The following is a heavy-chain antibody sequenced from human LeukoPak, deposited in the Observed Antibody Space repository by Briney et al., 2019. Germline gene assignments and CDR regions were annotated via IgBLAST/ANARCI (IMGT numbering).Heavy chain of an antibody. CDR1: GFTFSSYA. CDR2: ISSNGGST. J-gene: IGHJ4*02. Sequence: GGSLRLSCAASGFTFSSYAMHWVRQAPGKGLEYVSAISSNGGSTYYANSVKGRFTISRDNSKNTLYLQMGSLRAEDTAVYYCARGRRRIAAAGATPPAPYFDYWGQGTLVTVSS. D-gene: IGHD6-13*01. CDR3: ARGRRRIAAAGATPPAPYFDY. V-gene: IGHV3-64*01.